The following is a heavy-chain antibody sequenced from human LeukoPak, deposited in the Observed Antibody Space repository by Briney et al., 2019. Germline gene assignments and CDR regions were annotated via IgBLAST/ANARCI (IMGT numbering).Heavy chain of an antibody. D-gene: IGHD5-24*01. CDR2: ISSSDSTI. Sequence: GGSLRLSCAASGFTFSSYNMNWVRQAPGKGLEWVSYISSSDSTIYYADSVKGRFTISRDNAKNSLYLQMNSLRAGDTAVYYCARTIEMATISYFDYWGQGTLVTVSS. J-gene: IGHJ4*02. CDR1: GFTFSSYN. CDR3: ARTIEMATISYFDY. V-gene: IGHV3-48*04.